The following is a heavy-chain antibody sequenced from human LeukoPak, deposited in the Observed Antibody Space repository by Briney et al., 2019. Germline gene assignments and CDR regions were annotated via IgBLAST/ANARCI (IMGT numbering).Heavy chain of an antibody. Sequence: SETRSLTCTVSVGSISSYYWSWIRQPPGKGLEWIGYIYYSGSTNYNPSLKSRVTISVDTSKNQFSLKLSSVTAADTAVYYCARDRGYSGFDYDYYYGMDVWGKGTTVTVSS. CDR1: VGSISSYY. D-gene: IGHD5-12*01. J-gene: IGHJ6*04. CDR2: IYYSGST. CDR3: ARDRGYSGFDYDYYYGMDV. V-gene: IGHV4-59*01.